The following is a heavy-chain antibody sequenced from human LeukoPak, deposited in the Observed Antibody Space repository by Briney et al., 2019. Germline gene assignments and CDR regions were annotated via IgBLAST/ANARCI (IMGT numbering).Heavy chain of an antibody. CDR3: TKGSVLTIFGMAWHAFDI. Sequence: GGSLRLSCAASGFTFRSFAVSWVRQAPGKGLELVSVISGSGDSTSYADSVKGRFTVSRDNSKNTLYLQMNSLRAEDTAIYYCTKGSVLTIFGMAWHAFDIWGQGTMVTVSP. V-gene: IGHV3-23*01. CDR2: ISGSGDST. D-gene: IGHD3-3*01. CDR1: GFTFRSFA. J-gene: IGHJ3*02.